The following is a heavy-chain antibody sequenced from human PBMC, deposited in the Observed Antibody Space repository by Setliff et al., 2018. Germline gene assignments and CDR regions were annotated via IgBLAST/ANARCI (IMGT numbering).Heavy chain of an antibody. CDR2: ISAYTGNT. CDR1: GYTFSNYG. J-gene: IGHJ4*02. Sequence: RASVKVSCKASGYTFSNYGITWVRQAPGQGLEWMGWISAYTGNTKFAQKFQGRVTMTTDTSTGTAYLELRSLTSDDTAVYYCSKLVRYCTTTACQGASGAEFWGQGTLVTVS. V-gene: IGHV1-18*01. CDR3: SKLVRYCTTTACQGASGAEF. D-gene: IGHD2-8*01.